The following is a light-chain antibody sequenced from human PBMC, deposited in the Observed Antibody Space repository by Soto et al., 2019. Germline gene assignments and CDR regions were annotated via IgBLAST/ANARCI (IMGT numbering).Light chain of an antibody. CDR2: DAS. CDR3: QQRSDWPPCT. CDR1: QDINNY. V-gene: IGKV3-11*01. J-gene: IGKJ2*02. Sequence: EIVLTQSPVTLSLSPGERATLSCRASQDINNYLAWYQQKRGQAPRLLFYDASKRAIGIPARFSGSGSGTDFPLTISSLEPENLAVYHCQQRSDWPPCTFGQGTKLEIK.